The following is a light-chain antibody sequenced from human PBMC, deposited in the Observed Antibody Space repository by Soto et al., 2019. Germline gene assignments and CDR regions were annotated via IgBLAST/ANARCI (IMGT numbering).Light chain of an antibody. V-gene: IGLV2-14*01. CDR3: FSFTSHSSHYV. Sequence: QSALTQPASVSGSPGQSITISCTGTISDVGGHGYVSWYQQHPGKAPKLMIYEVTYRPSGVSDRFSGSKSGTTASLTISGLQSEDEADYYCFSFTSHSSHYVFGTGTKLTVL. J-gene: IGLJ1*01. CDR2: EVT. CDR1: ISDVGGHGY.